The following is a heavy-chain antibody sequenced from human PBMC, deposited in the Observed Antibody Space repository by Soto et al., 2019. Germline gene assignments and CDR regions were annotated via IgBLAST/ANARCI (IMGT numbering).Heavy chain of an antibody. V-gene: IGHV1-69*02. CDR2: IIPILGVT. CDR3: ARGRDY. Sequence: QVQLVQSGAEVKKPGSSVKVSCKASGGTFNSYTINWVRQAPGQGLEWVGRIIPILGVTNYAQKYQGRLTITADISTRTISMELSSLRSEDTAVYYCARGRDYWGQGTLVTVSS. CDR1: GGTFNSYT. J-gene: IGHJ4*02.